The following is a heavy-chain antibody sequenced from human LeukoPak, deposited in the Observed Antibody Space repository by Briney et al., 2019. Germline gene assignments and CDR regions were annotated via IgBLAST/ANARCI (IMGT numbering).Heavy chain of an antibody. V-gene: IGHV3-7*04. Sequence: GGSLRLSCAASGFTFSNYWMSWVRQAPGKGLEWVANMKRDGSEEYYVDSVKGRFTISRDNAKNSLYLQMNSLRAEDTAVYYCARDRYSSGGLDVWGQGTTVTVSS. CDR2: MKRDGSEE. CDR1: GFTFSNYW. D-gene: IGHD3-22*01. CDR3: ARDRYSSGGLDV. J-gene: IGHJ6*02.